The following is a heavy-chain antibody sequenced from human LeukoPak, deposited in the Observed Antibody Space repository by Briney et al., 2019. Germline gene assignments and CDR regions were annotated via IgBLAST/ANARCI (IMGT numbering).Heavy chain of an antibody. Sequence: GGSLRLSCAASGFTFSSYAMSWVRQAPGKGLEWDSTITGSEGNTYYADSVKGRFTISRDNSNNTLFLQMNSLRAEDTAVYYCARGRCSSISCPVDHWGQGILVTVSS. CDR1: GFTFSSYA. CDR2: ITGSEGNT. J-gene: IGHJ4*02. D-gene: IGHD2-2*01. V-gene: IGHV3-23*01. CDR3: ARGRCSSISCPVDH.